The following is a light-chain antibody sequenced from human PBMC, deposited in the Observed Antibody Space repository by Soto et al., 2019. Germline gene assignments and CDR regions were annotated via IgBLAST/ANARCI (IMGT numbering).Light chain of an antibody. J-gene: IGKJ5*01. V-gene: IGKV1-6*01. CDR2: GAS. CDR3: LQDINYPWT. Sequence: AIQVTQSPSSLSASVGDRVTITCRASQAIRTDLGWYQQKPGKAPKVLIYGASNLQSGVPPRFSGSGSGTDFTLAISSLQPEDSATYYCLQDINYPWTFGQGTRLEIK. CDR1: QAIRTD.